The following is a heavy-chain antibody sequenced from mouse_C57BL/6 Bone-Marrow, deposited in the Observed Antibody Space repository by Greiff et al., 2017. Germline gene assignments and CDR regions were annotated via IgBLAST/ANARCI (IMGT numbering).Heavy chain of an antibody. CDR2: ISDGGSYT. Sequence: EVKLVESGGGLVKPGGSLKLSCAASGFTFSSYAMSWVRQTPEKRLEWVATISDGGSYTYYPDNVKGRFTISRDNAKNNLYLQMSHLKSEDTAMYYCAREEMRVKAYWGQGTLVTVSA. D-gene: IGHD2-3*01. V-gene: IGHV5-4*01. J-gene: IGHJ3*01. CDR3: AREEMRVKAY. CDR1: GFTFSSYA.